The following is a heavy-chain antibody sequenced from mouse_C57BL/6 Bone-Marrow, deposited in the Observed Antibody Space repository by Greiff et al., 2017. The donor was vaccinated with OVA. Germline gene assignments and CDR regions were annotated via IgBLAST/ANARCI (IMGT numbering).Heavy chain of an antibody. CDR1: GFTFSSYG. J-gene: IGHJ1*03. Sequence: EVQVVESGGDLVKPGGSLKLSCAASGFTFSSYGMSWVRQTPDKRLEWVATISSGGSYTYYPDSVKGRFTISRDNAKNTLYLQMSSLKSEDTAMYYCARHGRGLRYFDVWGTGTTVTVSS. D-gene: IGHD2-4*01. CDR3: ARHGRGLRYFDV. CDR2: ISSGGSYT. V-gene: IGHV5-6*01.